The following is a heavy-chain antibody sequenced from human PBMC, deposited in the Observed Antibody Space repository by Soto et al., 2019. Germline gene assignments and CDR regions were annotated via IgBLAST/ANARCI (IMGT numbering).Heavy chain of an antibody. Sequence: QVQLVQSGAEVKKPGSSVKVSCKASGGTFSSYTISWVRQAPGQGLEWMGRIIPILGIANYAQKFQGRVTITADKSTSTAYRELSSLRSEDTAVYYCARAEGSSSRYNWFDPWGQGTLVTVSS. J-gene: IGHJ5*02. CDR1: GGTFSSYT. CDR3: ARAEGSSSRYNWFDP. D-gene: IGHD6-6*01. V-gene: IGHV1-69*02. CDR2: IIPILGIA.